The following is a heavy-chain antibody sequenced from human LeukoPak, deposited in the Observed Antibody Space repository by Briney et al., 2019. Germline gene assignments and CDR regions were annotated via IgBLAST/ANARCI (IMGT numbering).Heavy chain of an antibody. D-gene: IGHD6-19*01. CDR1: GFTFSDHY. V-gene: IGHV3-72*01. J-gene: IGHJ3*02. CDR2: TRNKANSYTT. Sequence: GGSLRLSCAASGFTFSDHYMDWVRQAPGKGLEWVGRTRNKANSYTTEYAASVKGRFTISRDDSKNSLWLQMNSLKTEDTAVYCCARVSSGWYDAFDIWGQGTMVIVSS. CDR3: ARVSSGWYDAFDI.